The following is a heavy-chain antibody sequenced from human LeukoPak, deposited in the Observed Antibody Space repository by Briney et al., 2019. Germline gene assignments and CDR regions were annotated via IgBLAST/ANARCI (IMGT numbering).Heavy chain of an antibody. Sequence: GGSLRLSCVASGFTFSSHGMNWVRQAPGKGLEWVSGITSGTRTYYADSVKGRFAISRDNSKNTMYLQMNSLRAEDTAVYYCAKDLARDYLAFDIWGQGTMVTVSS. D-gene: IGHD2/OR15-2a*01. J-gene: IGHJ3*02. CDR1: GFTFSSHG. CDR2: ITSGTRT. CDR3: AKDLARDYLAFDI. V-gene: IGHV3-23*01.